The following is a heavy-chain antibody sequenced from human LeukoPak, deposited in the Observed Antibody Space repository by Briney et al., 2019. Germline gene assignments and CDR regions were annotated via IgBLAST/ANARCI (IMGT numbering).Heavy chain of an antibody. CDR3: ARGFVLRFLEWSHPPDYYYMDV. J-gene: IGHJ6*03. Sequence: SVKVSCKASGGTFSSYAISWVRQAPGQGLEWMGVIIPIFGTANYAQKFQGRVTITTDESTSTAYMELSSLRSEDTAVYYCARGFVLRFLEWSHPPDYYYMDVWGKGTTVTVSS. D-gene: IGHD3-3*01. CDR1: GGTFSSYA. V-gene: IGHV1-69*05. CDR2: IIPIFGTA.